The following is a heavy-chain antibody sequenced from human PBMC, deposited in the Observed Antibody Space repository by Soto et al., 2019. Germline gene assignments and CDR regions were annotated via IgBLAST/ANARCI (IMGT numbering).Heavy chain of an antibody. J-gene: IGHJ6*02. CDR3: ARDPNPLLWFGEWYGMDV. V-gene: IGHV3-21*01. CDR2: ISSSRSYI. CDR1: GFTFSSYS. Sequence: GGSLRLSCAASGFTFSSYSMNWVRQAPGKGREWVSSISSSRSYIYYADSVKGRFTISRDNAKNSLYLQMNSQRAEDTAVYYCARDPNPLLWFGEWYGMDVWGQGTTVTVSS. D-gene: IGHD3-10*01.